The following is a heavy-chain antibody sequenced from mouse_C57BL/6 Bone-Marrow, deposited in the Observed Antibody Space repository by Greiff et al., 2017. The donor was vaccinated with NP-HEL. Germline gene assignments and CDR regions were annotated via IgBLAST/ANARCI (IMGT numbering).Heavy chain of an antibody. V-gene: IGHV10-1*01. J-gene: IGHJ1*03. Sequence: EVQLVESGGGLVQPKGSLKLSCAASGFSFNTYAMNWVRQAPGKGLEWVARIRSKSNNYATYYADSVKDRFTISRDDSESMLYLQMNNVKTEDTAMYYCVAHTTVVARYFDVWGTGTTVTVSS. CDR3: VAHTTVVARYFDV. D-gene: IGHD1-1*01. CDR2: IRSKSNNYAT. CDR1: GFSFNTYA.